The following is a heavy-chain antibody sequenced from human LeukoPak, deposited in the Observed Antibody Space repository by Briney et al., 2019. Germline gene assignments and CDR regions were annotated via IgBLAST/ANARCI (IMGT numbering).Heavy chain of an antibody. CDR2: IYYSGST. CDR1: GGSISSYY. Sequence: SETLSLTCTVSGGSISSYYWSWIRQPPGKGLGWIGYIYYSGSTNYNPSLKSRVTISVDTSKNQFSLKLSSVTAADTAVYYCARSTMVRGVNWFDPWGQGTLVTVSS. V-gene: IGHV4-59*01. J-gene: IGHJ5*02. CDR3: ARSTMVRGVNWFDP. D-gene: IGHD3-10*01.